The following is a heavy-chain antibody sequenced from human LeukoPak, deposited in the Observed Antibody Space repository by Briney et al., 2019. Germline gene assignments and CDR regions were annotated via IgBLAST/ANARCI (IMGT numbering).Heavy chain of an antibody. CDR2: IIVVGNTI. V-gene: IGHV3-11*01. J-gene: IGHJ4*02. D-gene: IGHD1/OR15-1a*01. CDR3: ARAGRGSWYGEQPLFDY. CDR1: GFTFSAHY. Sequence: GGSLRLSCAASGFTFSAHYMSWIRQAPGKGLECVSYIIVVGNTIYYADSVKGRFTISRDNAKNSLCLQMNSLRAEDTAVYYCARAGRGSWYGEQPLFDYWGQGTLVTVSS.